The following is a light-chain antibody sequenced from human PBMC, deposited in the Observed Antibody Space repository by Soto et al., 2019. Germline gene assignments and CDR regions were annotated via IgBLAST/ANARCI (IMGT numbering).Light chain of an antibody. CDR1: SGDVGRYNY. CDR3: ASYAGSRVV. V-gene: IGLV2-8*01. J-gene: IGLJ2*01. CDR2: EVS. Sequence: QSVLTQPPSASGSAGQSVTISCTGTSGDVGRYNYVSWYQQYPGKAPKLLIYEVSNRPSGVPDRLSASRSGNTASLTVSGLQAEDEADYYCASYAGSRVVFGGGTKLT.